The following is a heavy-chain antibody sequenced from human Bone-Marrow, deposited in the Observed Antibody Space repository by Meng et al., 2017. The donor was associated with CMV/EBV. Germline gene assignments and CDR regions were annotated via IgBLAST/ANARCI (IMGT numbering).Heavy chain of an antibody. V-gene: IGHV3-30*02. CDR2: IRYDGSNK. J-gene: IGHJ4*02. D-gene: IGHD6-13*01. CDR1: GFTFSSYA. CDR3: AKDRLAAATIDY. Sequence: GGSLRLSCIASGFTFSSYAMSWVRQAPGKGLEWVAFIRYDGSNKYYADSVKGRFTISRDNSKNTLYLQMNSLRAEDTAVYYCAKDRLAAATIDYWGQGTLVTVSS.